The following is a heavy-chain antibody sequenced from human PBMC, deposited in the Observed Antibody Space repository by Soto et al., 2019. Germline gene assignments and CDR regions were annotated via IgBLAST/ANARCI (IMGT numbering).Heavy chain of an antibody. CDR2: MNPNSGNT. J-gene: IGHJ5*02. Sequence: QVHLVQSGAEVRKPGASVKVSCKASGYTFTSCDINWVRQATGQGLEWMGWMNPNSGNTAYAQKFQGRVTMTRNTSISTAHMELSSLRSVDTAVYYCARERTRGFDPWGQGTLVTVSS. CDR3: ARERTRGFDP. V-gene: IGHV1-8*01. CDR1: GYTFTSCD.